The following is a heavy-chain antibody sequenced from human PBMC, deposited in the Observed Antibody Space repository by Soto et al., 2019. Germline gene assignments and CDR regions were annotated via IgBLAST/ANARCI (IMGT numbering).Heavy chain of an antibody. D-gene: IGHD1-7*01. J-gene: IGHJ6*02. Sequence: ASVKVSCKASGYTFPGYYMHWVRQAPGQGLEWMGWTNPNSGGTNYAQKFQGRVTMTRDTSISTAYMELSRLRSDDTAVYYCARDLPPFITGTMVATDYYGMDVWGQGTTVPSP. CDR3: ARDLPPFITGTMVATDYYGMDV. CDR2: TNPNSGGT. V-gene: IGHV1-2*02. CDR1: GYTFPGYY.